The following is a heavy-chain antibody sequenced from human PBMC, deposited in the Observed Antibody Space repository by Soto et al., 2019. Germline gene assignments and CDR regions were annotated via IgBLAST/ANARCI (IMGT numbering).Heavy chain of an antibody. J-gene: IGHJ4*02. Sequence: QVQLVQSGPEVKKPGASVKVSCKTSGYTFTSYGISWVRQAPGQGLEWMGWISTYKGNTNYAQKFQGRVTMTTDTPTSPAYLALRSLSSDDTAGYYCATGSPAFDYWGQGTLVTVSS. D-gene: IGHD3-10*01. CDR3: ATGSPAFDY. CDR2: ISTYKGNT. CDR1: GYTFTSYG. V-gene: IGHV1-18*01.